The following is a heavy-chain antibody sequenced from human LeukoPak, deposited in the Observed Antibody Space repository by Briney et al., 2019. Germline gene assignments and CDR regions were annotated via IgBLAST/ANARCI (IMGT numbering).Heavy chain of an antibody. D-gene: IGHD4-23*01. CDR2: INPNSGGT. CDR3: ARAPNGDYGGLKTWYY. J-gene: IGHJ4*02. V-gene: IGHV1-2*02. CDR1: GYTFTGYY. Sequence: ASVKVSCKASGYTFTGYYMHWVRQAPGQGLEWMGWINPNSGGTNYAQKFQGRVTMTRDTSTSTVYMEPSSLRSEDTAVYYCARAPNGDYGGLKTWYYWGQGTLVTVSS.